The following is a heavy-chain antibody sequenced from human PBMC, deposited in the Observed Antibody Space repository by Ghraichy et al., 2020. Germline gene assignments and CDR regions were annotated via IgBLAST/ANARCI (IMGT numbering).Heavy chain of an antibody. CDR2: ISGSADKT. Sequence: GGSLRLSCSASGFTFKNYAMSWVRLTPGKGLEWVSVISGSADKTYSTDSVKLRFTISRDNSKNTVYLQMNDLRVEDTAIYYCAKGACTWGTMGLDWGQGTLVTVSS. CDR3: AKGACTWGTMGLD. J-gene: IGHJ4*02. CDR1: GFTFKNYA. V-gene: IGHV3-23*01. D-gene: IGHD2-2*01.